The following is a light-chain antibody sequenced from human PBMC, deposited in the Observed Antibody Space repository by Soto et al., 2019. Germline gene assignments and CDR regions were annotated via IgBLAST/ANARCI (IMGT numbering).Light chain of an antibody. CDR2: EVS. J-gene: IGLJ2*01. CDR3: SLYAGTHSVV. V-gene: IGLV2-8*01. CDR1: SSYSGAYKF. Sequence: QSALTQPPSASGSPGQSVAISCTGTSSYSGAYKFVSWYQQHPGKAPKLIIYEVSIRPSGVPDRFSGSKSGNTASLPVSGLLAEDEADYYCSLYAGTHSVVFGGGTKLTVL.